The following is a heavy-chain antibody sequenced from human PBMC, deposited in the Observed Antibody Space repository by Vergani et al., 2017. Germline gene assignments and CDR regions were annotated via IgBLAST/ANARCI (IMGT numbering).Heavy chain of an antibody. D-gene: IGHD3-10*01. V-gene: IGHV5-10-1*03. CDR2: IDPSDSYT. Sequence: EVQLVQSGAEVKKPGESLRISCKGSGYSFTSYWISWVRQMPGKGLEWMGRIDPSDSYTNYSPSFQGHVTISADKSISTAYLQWSSLKASDTAMYYCARDGAYGSGGVSIYYYYGMDVWGQGTTVTVSS. CDR3: ARDGAYGSGGVSIYYYYGMDV. J-gene: IGHJ6*02. CDR1: GYSFTSYW.